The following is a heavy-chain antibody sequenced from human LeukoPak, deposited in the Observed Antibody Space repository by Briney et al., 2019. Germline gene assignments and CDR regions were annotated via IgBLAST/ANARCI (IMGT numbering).Heavy chain of an antibody. J-gene: IGHJ3*02. CDR2: VSSGSNYI. D-gene: IGHD1-26*01. CDR3: AKSLLTTASGTGRAFDI. V-gene: IGHV3-21*01. CDR1: GFTFSSYN. Sequence: GGSLRLSCAASGFTFSSYNMNWVRQAPGKGLEWVSSVSSGSNYIYYTDSVKGRFTISRDNAKNSLYLQMNSLRAEDTAVYYCAKSLLTTASGTGRAFDIWGQGTVVTVSA.